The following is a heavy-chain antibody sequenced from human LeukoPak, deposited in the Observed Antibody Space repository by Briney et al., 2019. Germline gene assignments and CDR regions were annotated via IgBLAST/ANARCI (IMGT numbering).Heavy chain of an antibody. D-gene: IGHD6-19*01. CDR1: GFTFSSYS. CDR2: ISSSSSYI. V-gene: IGHV3-21*01. Sequence: PGGSLRLSCAASGFTFSSYSMNWVRQAPGKGLEWVSSISSSSSYIYYADSVKGRFTISRDNAKNSLYLQMNSLRAEDTAVYYCARDLDGDSSGWYTGLDAFDIWGQGTMVTVSS. J-gene: IGHJ3*02. CDR3: ARDLDGDSSGWYTGLDAFDI.